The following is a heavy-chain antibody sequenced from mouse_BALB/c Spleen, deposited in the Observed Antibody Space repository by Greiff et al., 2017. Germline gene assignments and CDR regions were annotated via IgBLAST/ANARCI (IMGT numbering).Heavy chain of an antibody. D-gene: IGHD6-5*01. CDR2: IDPANGNT. V-gene: IGHV14-3*02. Sequence: EVQLQQSGAELVKPGASVKLSCTASGFNFKDTYMHWVKQRPEQGLEWIGRIDPANGNTKYDPKFQGKATITVDTSSNTAYLQLSSLTSEDTAVYYCEAYPIDYWGQGTTLTVSS. CDR3: EAYPIDY. CDR1: GFNFKDTY. J-gene: IGHJ2*01.